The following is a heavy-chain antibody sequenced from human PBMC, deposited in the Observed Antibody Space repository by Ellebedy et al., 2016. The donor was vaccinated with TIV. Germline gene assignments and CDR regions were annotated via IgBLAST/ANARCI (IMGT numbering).Heavy chain of an antibody. Sequence: GESLKISCKASGYSFTTYWIGWVRQMPGKGLEWMGIIYPGDSDTRYSPSFQGQVTISADKSISTAYLQWSSLKASETAIYYCARSHYDILTGYSRQSDYWGQGTLVTVSS. D-gene: IGHD3-9*01. V-gene: IGHV5-51*01. J-gene: IGHJ4*02. CDR1: GYSFTTYW. CDR2: IYPGDSDT. CDR3: ARSHYDILTGYSRQSDY.